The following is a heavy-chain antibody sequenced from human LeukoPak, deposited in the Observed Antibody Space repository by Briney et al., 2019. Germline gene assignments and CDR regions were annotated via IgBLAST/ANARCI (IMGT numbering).Heavy chain of an antibody. CDR1: GGSISSYY. CDR3: ARGRWLPLPGY. D-gene: IGHD5-24*01. V-gene: IGHV4-59*01. Sequence: SETLSLTCTVSGGSISSYYWSWIRQPPEKGLEWIGSIYYSGSTDYNPSLKSRVTISVDTSKNQVSLNLTSVTAADTAVYYCARGRWLPLPGYWGQGTLVTVSS. CDR2: IYYSGST. J-gene: IGHJ4*02.